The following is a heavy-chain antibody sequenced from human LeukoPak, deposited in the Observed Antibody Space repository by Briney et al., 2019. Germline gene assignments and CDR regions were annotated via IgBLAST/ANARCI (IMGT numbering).Heavy chain of an antibody. CDR1: GGSISSYY. Sequence: PSETLSLTCTVSGGSISSYYWSWIRQPAGKGLEWIGRIYTSGSTNYNLSLKSRVTMSVDTSKNQFSLKLSSVTAADTAVYYCARDNRIQLWVHYAFDIWGQGTMVTVSS. CDR2: IYTSGST. V-gene: IGHV4-4*07. J-gene: IGHJ3*02. CDR3: ARDNRIQLWVHYAFDI. D-gene: IGHD5-18*01.